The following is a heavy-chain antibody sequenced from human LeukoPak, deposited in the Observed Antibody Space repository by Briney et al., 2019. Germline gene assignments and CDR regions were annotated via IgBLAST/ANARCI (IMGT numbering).Heavy chain of an antibody. Sequence: TGGSLRLSCAASGFTFSSYGMHWVRQAPGKGLEYVSAISSNGGSTYYANSVKGRFTISRDNSKNTLYLQMGSLRAEDMAVYYCAREGALTAMVIGYFDYWGQGTLVTVSS. CDR3: AREGALTAMVIGYFDY. CDR2: ISSNGGST. CDR1: GFTFSSYG. J-gene: IGHJ4*02. V-gene: IGHV3-64*01. D-gene: IGHD5-18*01.